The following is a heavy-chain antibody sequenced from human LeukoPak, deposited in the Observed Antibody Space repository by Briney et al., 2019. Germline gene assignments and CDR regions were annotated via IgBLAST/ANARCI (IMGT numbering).Heavy chain of an antibody. CDR3: AKDTLEGALPPGAFDI. V-gene: IGHV3-23*01. CDR2: LSGSGDST. Sequence: PGGSLRLSCAASGFTFSSYAMSWVRQAPGKGLEWVSALSGSGDSTYYADSVKGRFTISRDNSKNTLYLQMNSLRAEDTAVYYCAKDTLEGALPPGAFDIWGQGTMVTVSS. CDR1: GFTFSSYA. D-gene: IGHD1-26*01. J-gene: IGHJ3*02.